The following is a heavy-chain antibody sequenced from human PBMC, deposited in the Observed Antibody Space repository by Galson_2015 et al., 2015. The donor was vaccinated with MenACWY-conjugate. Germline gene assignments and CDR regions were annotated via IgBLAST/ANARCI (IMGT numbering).Heavy chain of an antibody. Sequence: CAISGDSVSSNSAAWNWIGQSPSRGLEWLGRTYYRSKWYKYYAASVKSRMTINVDTSKNQFSLQLNSVTPEDTAMYYCASQGIAVAGVIDYWGQGILVTVSS. V-gene: IGHV6-1*01. CDR2: TYYRSKWYK. D-gene: IGHD6-19*01. CDR3: ASQGIAVAGVIDY. CDR1: GDSVSSNSAA. J-gene: IGHJ4*02.